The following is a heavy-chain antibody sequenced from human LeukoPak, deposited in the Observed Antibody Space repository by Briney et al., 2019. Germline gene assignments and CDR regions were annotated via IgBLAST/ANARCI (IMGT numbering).Heavy chain of an antibody. Sequence: GGSLRLSCAASGFTFSSYSMNWVRQAPGKGLVWVSRINSDGSSTSYADSVKGRFTISRDNAKNTLYLQMNSLRAEDTAVYYCARDRGRGYYDSSGNFDYWGQGTLVTVSS. J-gene: IGHJ4*02. CDR1: GFTFSSYS. V-gene: IGHV3-74*01. CDR3: ARDRGRGYYDSSGNFDY. D-gene: IGHD3-22*01. CDR2: INSDGSST.